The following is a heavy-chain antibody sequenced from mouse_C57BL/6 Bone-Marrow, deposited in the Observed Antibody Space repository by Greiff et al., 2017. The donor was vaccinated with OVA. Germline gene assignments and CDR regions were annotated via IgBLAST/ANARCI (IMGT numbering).Heavy chain of an antibody. CDR3: ARGDDYGSSPPYFDY. J-gene: IGHJ2*01. Sequence: DVQLVESEGGLVQPGSSMKLSCTASGFTFSDYYMAWVRQVPEKGLEWVANINYDGSSTYYLDSLKSRFIISRDNAKNILYLQMSSLKSEDTATYYCARGDDYGSSPPYFDYWGQGTTLTVSS. CDR2: INYDGSST. D-gene: IGHD1-1*01. CDR1: GFTFSDYY. V-gene: IGHV5-16*01.